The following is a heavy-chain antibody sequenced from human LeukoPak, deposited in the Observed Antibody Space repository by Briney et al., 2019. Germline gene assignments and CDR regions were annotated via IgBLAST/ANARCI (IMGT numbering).Heavy chain of an antibody. D-gene: IGHD3-22*01. CDR1: GFTFSSYA. V-gene: IGHV3-64*01. J-gene: IGHJ4*02. Sequence: AGGSLRLSCAASGFTFSSYAMHWVRQAPGKGLEYVSAISSNGGSTYYANSVKGRFTISRDNSKNTLYLQMGSLRAEDMAVYYCARGSIAMIVAGVDYWGQGTLVTVSS. CDR3: ARGSIAMIVAGVDY. CDR2: ISSNGGST.